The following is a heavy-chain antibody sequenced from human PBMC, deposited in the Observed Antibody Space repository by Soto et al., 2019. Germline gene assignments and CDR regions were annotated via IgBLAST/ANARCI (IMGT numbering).Heavy chain of an antibody. CDR2: ISHDGSEK. Sequence: GGPLRLSCAASGFTFSSYGMYWVRQAPGKGLEWVAVISHDGSEKYYADSVKGRFTISRDNPKNTLYLQMNSLRAEDTAVFYCAKSPYGSGDYYYYGLDVWGQGTTVTVS. CDR1: GFTFSSYG. CDR3: AKSPYGSGDYYYYGLDV. V-gene: IGHV3-30*18. D-gene: IGHD3-10*01. J-gene: IGHJ6*02.